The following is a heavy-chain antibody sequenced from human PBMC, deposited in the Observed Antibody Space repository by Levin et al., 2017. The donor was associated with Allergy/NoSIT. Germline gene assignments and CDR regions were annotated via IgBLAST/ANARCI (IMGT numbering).Heavy chain of an antibody. CDR3: ARTMTTVANWFDP. V-gene: IGHV5-51*01. D-gene: IGHD4-23*01. CDR1: GYSFTSYW. Sequence: GGSLRLSCKGSGYSFTSYWIGWVRQMPGKGLEWMGIIYPGDSDTRYSPSFQGQVTISADKSISTAYLQWSSLKASDTAMYYCARTMTTVANWFDPWGQGTLVTVSS. CDR2: IYPGDSDT. J-gene: IGHJ5*02.